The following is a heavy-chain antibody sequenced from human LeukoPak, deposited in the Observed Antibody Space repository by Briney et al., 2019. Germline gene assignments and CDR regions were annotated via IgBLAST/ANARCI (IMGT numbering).Heavy chain of an antibody. CDR1: GFTFSSYG. CDR3: ARVDCSGGSCYSSLDY. CDR2: ISSSSSTM. J-gene: IGHJ4*02. Sequence: GGSLRLSCAASGFTFSSYGMNWVRQAPGKGLEWISYISSSSSTMYYADSVKDRFTIFRDNAKNSLFLQMDSLRVEDTAVYFCARVDCSGGSCYSSLDYWGQGTLISVSS. D-gene: IGHD2-15*01. V-gene: IGHV3-48*01.